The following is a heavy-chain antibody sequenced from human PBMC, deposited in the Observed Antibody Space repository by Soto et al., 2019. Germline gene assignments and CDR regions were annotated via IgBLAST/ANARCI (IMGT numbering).Heavy chain of an antibody. CDR3: ARASQCKSYFDCLAWLDY. D-gene: IGHD3-9*01. J-gene: IGHJ4*02. V-gene: IGHV4-4*07. CDR2: IYSSGET. CDR1: SDPISGLY. Sequence: QVQLQQSGPGLLRPSETLSLTCTVSSDPISGLYWTWIRQPAGKGLEWIGRIYSSGETNYNPSLTARVIMSLDTSKNQFSLRLTSVTAADTAVYYCARASQCKSYFDCLAWLDYWGKATLVTVSS.